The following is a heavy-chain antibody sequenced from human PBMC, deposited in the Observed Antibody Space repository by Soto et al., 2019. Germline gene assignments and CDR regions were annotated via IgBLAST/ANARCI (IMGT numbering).Heavy chain of an antibody. CDR3: ARGKDSSGYLADWFDP. V-gene: IGHV4-34*01. D-gene: IGHD3-22*01. J-gene: IGHJ5*02. Sequence: SETLSLTCAVYGGSFSGYYWSWIRQPPGKGLEWIGEINHSGSTNYNPSLKSRVTISVDTSKNQFSLKLSSVTAADTAVYHCARGKDSSGYLADWFDPWGQGTLVTVSS. CDR2: INHSGST. CDR1: GGSFSGYY.